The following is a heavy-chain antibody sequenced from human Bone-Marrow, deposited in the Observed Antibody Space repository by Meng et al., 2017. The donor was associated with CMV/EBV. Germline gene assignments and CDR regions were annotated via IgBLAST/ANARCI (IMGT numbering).Heavy chain of an antibody. J-gene: IGHJ6*02. CDR2: ISSSSSTI. V-gene: IGHV3-48*04. D-gene: IGHD3-3*01. Sequence: GESLKISCAASGFTFSSYSMNWVRQAPGKGLEWVSYISSSSSTIYYADSVKGRFTISRDNAKNSLYLQMNSLRAEDTAVYYCARDPNTYYDFWSGLYGMDVWGQGTTVTASS. CDR1: GFTFSSYS. CDR3: ARDPNTYYDFWSGLYGMDV.